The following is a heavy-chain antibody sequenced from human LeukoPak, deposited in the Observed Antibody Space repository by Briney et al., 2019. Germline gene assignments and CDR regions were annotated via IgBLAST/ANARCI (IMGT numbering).Heavy chain of an antibody. J-gene: IGHJ3*02. CDR1: GFTFSSYS. CDR2: ISSSSSYI. V-gene: IGHV3-21*01. CDR3: ARGSIVGASGAAFDI. Sequence: PGGSLRLSCAASGFTFSSYSMNWVRQAPGKGLEWVSSISSSSSYIYYADSVKGRFTISRGNAKNSLYLQTNSLRAEDTAVYYCARGSIVGASGAAFDIWGQGTMVTVSS. D-gene: IGHD1-26*01.